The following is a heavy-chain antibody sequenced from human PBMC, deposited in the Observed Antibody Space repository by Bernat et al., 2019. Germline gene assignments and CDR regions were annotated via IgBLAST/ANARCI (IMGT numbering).Heavy chain of an antibody. V-gene: IGHV1-8*01. CDR2: MNPNSGNT. CDR3: ARAARMTTFGVLLYYCDC. J-gene: IGHJ4*02. CDR1: GYTFTSYD. Sequence: QVQLVQSGAEVKKPGASVRVSCKASGYTFTSYDINWVRQATGQGLEWMGWMNPNSGNTGSAQKFQGRVTMTRNTSINTAYMELSSLRSEDTAVYYCARAARMTTFGVLLYYCDCWGQGTLVTVSS. D-gene: IGHD3-3*01.